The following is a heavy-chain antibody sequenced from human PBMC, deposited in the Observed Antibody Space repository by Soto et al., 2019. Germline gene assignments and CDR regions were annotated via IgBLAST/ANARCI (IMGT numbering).Heavy chain of an antibody. V-gene: IGHV4-31*03. CDR3: ARVMITLGGVIG. CDR1: GGSISSGGYY. J-gene: IGHJ4*02. D-gene: IGHD3-16*02. CDR2: IYYSGST. Sequence: SETLSLTCTVSGGSISSGGYYWSWIRQHPGKGLEWIGYIYYSGSTYYNPSLKSRVTISVDTSKNQFSLKLSSVTAADTAVYYCARVMITLGGVIGWGEGTLVTVSS.